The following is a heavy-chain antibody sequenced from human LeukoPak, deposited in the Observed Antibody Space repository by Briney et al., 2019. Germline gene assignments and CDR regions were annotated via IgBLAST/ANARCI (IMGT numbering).Heavy chain of an antibody. D-gene: IGHD6-13*01. CDR3: ARDDIAAAGKAY. V-gene: IGHV4-59*12. Sequence: PSETLSLTCSVSGASITRYYWTWIRQPPGKGLEWIGSIYYSGSTYYNPSLKSRVTISVDTSKNQFSLKLSSVTAADTAVYYCARDDIAAAGKAYWGQGTLVTVSS. CDR2: IYYSGST. J-gene: IGHJ4*02. CDR1: GASITRYY.